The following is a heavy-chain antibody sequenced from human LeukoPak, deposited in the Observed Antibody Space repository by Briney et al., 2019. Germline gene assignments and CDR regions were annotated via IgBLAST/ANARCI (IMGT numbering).Heavy chain of an antibody. CDR2: INHSGST. CDR3: ARVSEATVVTDPAYDY. D-gene: IGHD4-23*01. J-gene: IGHJ4*02. CDR1: GGSFSGYY. V-gene: IGHV4-34*01. Sequence: SETLSLTCAVYGGSFSGYYWSWIRQPPGKGLEWIGEINHSGSTNYNPSLKSRVTISVDTSKNQFSLKLGSVTAADTAVYYCARVSEATVVTDPAYDYWGQGTLVTVSS.